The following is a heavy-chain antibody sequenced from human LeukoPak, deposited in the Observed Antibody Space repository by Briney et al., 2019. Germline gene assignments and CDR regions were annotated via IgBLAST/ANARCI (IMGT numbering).Heavy chain of an antibody. Sequence: PGGSLRLSCAASGFTFSSYSMNWVRQAPGKGLEWVSSISSSSSYIYYADSVKGRFTISRDNAKNSLYLQMNSLRAEDTAVYYCARVHGGYLYYFDYWGQGTLVTVSS. CDR3: ARVHGGYLYYFDY. V-gene: IGHV3-21*01. D-gene: IGHD5-12*01. CDR2: ISSSSSYI. J-gene: IGHJ4*02. CDR1: GFTFSSYS.